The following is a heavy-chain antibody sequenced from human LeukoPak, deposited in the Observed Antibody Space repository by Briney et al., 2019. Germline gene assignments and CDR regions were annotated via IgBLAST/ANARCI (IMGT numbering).Heavy chain of an antibody. CDR1: GFTFSTYG. V-gene: IGHV3-33*01. Sequence: PGGSLRLSCAASGFTFSTYGMHWVRQAPGKRLEWVAVTWYDGSYKYYGDYVKGRFTISRDNSKNTLYLQMASLRVEDTAVYYCARQFDGSHPNAFDIWGQGTMVTVSS. CDR2: TWYDGSYK. CDR3: ARQFDGSHPNAFDI. D-gene: IGHD1-26*01. J-gene: IGHJ3*02.